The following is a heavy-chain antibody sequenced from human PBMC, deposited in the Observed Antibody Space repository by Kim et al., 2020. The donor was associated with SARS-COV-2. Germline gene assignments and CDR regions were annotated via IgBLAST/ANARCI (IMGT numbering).Heavy chain of an antibody. CDR1: GFTFGSHV. Sequence: GGSLRLSCAASGFTFGSHVMSWVRQAPGKGLEWVSGISCSGANIYDADSGKGRFTISRDNSKNTLYLQMNSLSADDTAFYHCARGSGLGLHYILLYSWR. J-gene: IGHJ5*01. D-gene: IGHD6-19*01. V-gene: IGHV3-23*01. CDR2: ISCSGANI. CDR3: ARGSGLGLHYILLYS.